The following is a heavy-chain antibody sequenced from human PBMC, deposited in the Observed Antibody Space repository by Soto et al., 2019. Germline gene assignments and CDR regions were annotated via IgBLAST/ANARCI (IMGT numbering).Heavy chain of an antibody. D-gene: IGHD4-17*01. J-gene: IGHJ3*02. V-gene: IGHV4-34*01. Sequence: QVQLQQWGAGLLKPSETLSLTCAVYGGSFSGYYWSWIRQPPGKGLEWIGEINHSGSTNYNPSLRRRGTISVDKCKNQFSPKLSSVTAADTAVYFCARGLDYGDYRRCKTNAFDIWGQGIMVTVSS. CDR3: ARGLDYGDYRRCKTNAFDI. CDR2: INHSGST. CDR1: GGSFSGYY.